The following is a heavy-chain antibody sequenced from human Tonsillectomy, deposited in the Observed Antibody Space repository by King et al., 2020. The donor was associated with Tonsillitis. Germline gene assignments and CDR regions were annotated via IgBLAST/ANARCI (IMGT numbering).Heavy chain of an antibody. CDR3: ARVTDTYYDFWSGYSGNYYFDY. CDR2: IYYSGST. Sequence: QLQESGPGLVKPSQTLPLTCTVSGGSISSGGYYWSWIRQHPGKGLEWIGYIYYSGSTYYNPSLKSQVTISVDTSKNQFSLKLSSVTAADTAVYYCARVTDTYYDFWSGYSGNYYFDYWGQGTLVTVSS. V-gene: IGHV4-31*01. CDR1: GGSISSGGYY. J-gene: IGHJ4*02. D-gene: IGHD3-3*01.